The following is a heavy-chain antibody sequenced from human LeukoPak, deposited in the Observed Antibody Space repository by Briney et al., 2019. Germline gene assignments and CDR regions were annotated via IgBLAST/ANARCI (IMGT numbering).Heavy chain of an antibody. CDR1: GYTFIDCA. CDR2: INEGNGNT. V-gene: IGHV1-3*01. D-gene: IGHD3-10*01. CDR3: ARTYGSGTYYTSYYFDY. Sequence: GASMKVSCKASGYTFIDCAIHWVRQAPGQRLEWMGWINEGNGNTKYSQKFQGRVTITRDTSANTAYMELSSLRSEDTAVYYCARTYGSGTYYTSYYFDYWGQGTLVTVSS. J-gene: IGHJ4*02.